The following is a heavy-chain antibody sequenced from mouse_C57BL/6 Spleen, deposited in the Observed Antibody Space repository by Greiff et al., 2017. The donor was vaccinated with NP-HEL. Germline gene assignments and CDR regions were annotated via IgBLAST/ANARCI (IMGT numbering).Heavy chain of an antibody. Sequence: QVQLQQSGPGLVQPSQSLSITCTVSGFSLTSYGVHWVRQSPGKGLEWLGVIWRGGSTDYNAAFISRLSISKDNSKSQVFFKMNSLQADDTAIYYCAREETDYAMDYWGQGTSVTVSS. V-gene: IGHV2-2*01. J-gene: IGHJ4*01. CDR1: GFSLTSYG. D-gene: IGHD3-2*01. CDR3: AREETDYAMDY. CDR2: IWRGGST.